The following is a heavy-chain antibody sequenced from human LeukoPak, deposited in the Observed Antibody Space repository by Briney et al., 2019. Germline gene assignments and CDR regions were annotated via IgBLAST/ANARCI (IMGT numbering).Heavy chain of an antibody. CDR2: ISAYNGNT. Sequence: GASVKVSCKASGYTFTSYGISWVRQAPGQGLEWMGWISAYNGNTNYAQKLQGRVTMTTDTSTSTAYMELRSLRSDDTAVYYCARDLGDQLVCPYFDYWGQGTLVTVSS. CDR1: GYTFTSYG. V-gene: IGHV1-18*01. CDR3: ARDLGDQLVCPYFDY. D-gene: IGHD3-16*01. J-gene: IGHJ4*02.